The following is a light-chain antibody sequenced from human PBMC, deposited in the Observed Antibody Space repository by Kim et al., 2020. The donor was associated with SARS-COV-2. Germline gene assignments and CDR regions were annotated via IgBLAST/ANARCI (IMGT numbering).Light chain of an antibody. CDR3: QQRVSWPQA. CDR1: QSVSSN. J-gene: IGKJ1*01. V-gene: IGKV3-11*01. CDR2: DAS. Sequence: PGESATPACRASQSVSSNLARYQQKPGQAPRLLIYDASNRATDIPARFSGSGSGTDFTLTISSLEPEDCAVYYCQQRVSWPQAFGQGTKVDIK.